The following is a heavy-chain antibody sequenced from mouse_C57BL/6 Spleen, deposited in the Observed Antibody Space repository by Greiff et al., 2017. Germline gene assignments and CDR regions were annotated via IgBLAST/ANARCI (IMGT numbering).Heavy chain of an antibody. CDR2: IDPETGGT. Sequence: QVQLQQSGAELVRPGASVTLSCKASGYTFTDYEMHWVKQTPVHGLEWIGAIDPETGGTAYNQKFKGKAILTADKSSSTAYMELRSLTSEDSAVYYWTRKFYGSNYWTFDIGGTGPTVTVSS. D-gene: IGHD1-1*01. J-gene: IGHJ1*03. CDR1: GYTFTDYE. V-gene: IGHV1-15*01. CDR3: TRKFYGSNYWTFDI.